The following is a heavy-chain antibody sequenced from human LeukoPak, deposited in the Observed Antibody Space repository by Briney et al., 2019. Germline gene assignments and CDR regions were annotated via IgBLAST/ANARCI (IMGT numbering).Heavy chain of an antibody. V-gene: IGHV4-59*01. CDR2: IDHSGNT. J-gene: IGHJ4*02. D-gene: IGHD6-6*01. CDR1: GETMRNYY. CDR3: ASGRSWIAAEFDN. Sequence: SETLSLTCTVAGETMRNYYWNWIRQPPGKGLEWIGYIDHSGNTIYNYNPSLTSRVIISEDASKNQFSLKLSSVTAADTAVYYCASGRSWIAAEFDNWGQGTLVTVSS.